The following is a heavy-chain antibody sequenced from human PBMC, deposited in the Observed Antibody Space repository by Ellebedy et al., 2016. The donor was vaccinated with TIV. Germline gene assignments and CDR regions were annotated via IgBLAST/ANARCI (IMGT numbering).Heavy chain of an antibody. CDR1: GFTFSSYV. J-gene: IGHJ6*03. CDR2: ISASSNNI. D-gene: IGHD2-2*01. Sequence: GESLKISCAASGFTFSSYVMTWVRQAPGKGLEWVSAISASSNNIYYVGSVKGRFTISRDNSKNMLYLQMNSLRAEDTAVYYCVKDGPTVPSARAGYYMDVWGKGTTVTVSS. V-gene: IGHV3-23*01. CDR3: VKDGPTVPSARAGYYMDV.